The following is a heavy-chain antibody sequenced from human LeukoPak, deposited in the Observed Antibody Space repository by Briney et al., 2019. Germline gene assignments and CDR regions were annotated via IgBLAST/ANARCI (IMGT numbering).Heavy chain of an antibody. Sequence: GGSLRLSCAASGFTFSSYSMNWVRQAPGKGLEWVSSISSSSTYIYYADSVKGRFTISRDNAKNSPYLQMNSLRAEDTAVYYCAKDLNTVTTAFFVHWGQGTLVTVSS. CDR2: ISSSSTYI. CDR1: GFTFSSYS. D-gene: IGHD4-11*01. CDR3: AKDLNTVTTAFFVH. V-gene: IGHV3-21*06. J-gene: IGHJ4*02.